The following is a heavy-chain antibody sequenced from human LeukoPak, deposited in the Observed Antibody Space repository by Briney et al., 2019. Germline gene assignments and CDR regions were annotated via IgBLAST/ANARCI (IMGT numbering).Heavy chain of an antibody. D-gene: IGHD3-9*01. CDR2: IRSKAYGGTT. Sequence: GGSLRLSCTAPGFTFGDYAMSWFRQAPGKGLEWVGFIRSKAYGGTTEYAASVKGRFTISRDDSKSIAYLQMNSLKTEDTAVYYCTRDTRAYILTGYYNSIRYYYYYGMDVWGQGTTVTVSS. V-gene: IGHV3-49*03. CDR1: GFTFGDYA. CDR3: TRDTRAYILTGYYNSIRYYYYYGMDV. J-gene: IGHJ6*02.